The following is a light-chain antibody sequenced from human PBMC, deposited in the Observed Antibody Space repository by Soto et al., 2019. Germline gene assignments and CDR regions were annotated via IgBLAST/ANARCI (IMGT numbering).Light chain of an antibody. J-gene: IGKJ1*01. V-gene: IGKV3-11*01. Sequence: EIVLTQSPATLSLSPGEISTLSCRASQSVSSYLAWYQQKPGQAPRLLIYDASNRATGIPARFSGSGSATDFTLTISSLEPADFAVYYCQQRSNWHTWTFGHGTKVDIK. CDR1: QSVSSY. CDR3: QQRSNWHTWT. CDR2: DAS.